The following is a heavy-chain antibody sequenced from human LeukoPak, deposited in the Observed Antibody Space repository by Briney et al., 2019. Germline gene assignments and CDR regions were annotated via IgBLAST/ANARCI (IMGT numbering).Heavy chain of an antibody. V-gene: IGHV1-18*01. D-gene: IGHD1-20*01. J-gene: IGHJ4*02. Sequence: ASVKVSCKASGGTFSSYAISWVRQAPGQGLEWMGWISAYNGNTNYAQKLQGRVTMTTDTSTSTAYMELRSLRSDDTAVYYCARGNWNDHNFDYWGQGTLVTVSS. CDR3: ARGNWNDHNFDY. CDR2: ISAYNGNT. CDR1: GGTFSSYA.